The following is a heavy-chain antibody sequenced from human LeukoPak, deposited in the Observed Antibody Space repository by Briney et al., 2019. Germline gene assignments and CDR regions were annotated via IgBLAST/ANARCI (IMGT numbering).Heavy chain of an antibody. CDR3: ARAPSEIGGYYPEYFRH. J-gene: IGHJ1*01. D-gene: IGHD3-22*01. CDR2: IKSDGST. CDR1: GFTFSSYW. V-gene: IGHV3-74*01. Sequence: GGSLRLSCAASGFTFSSYWMHWVRQAPGKGLVWVSRIKSDGSTNYADSVKGRFTISRDNAKNTVSLQMNSLRAEDTGVYFRARAPSEIGGYYPEYFRHWGQGTLVTVSS.